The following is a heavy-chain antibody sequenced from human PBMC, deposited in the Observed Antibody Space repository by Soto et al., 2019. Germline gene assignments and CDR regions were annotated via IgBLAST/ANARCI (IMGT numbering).Heavy chain of an antibody. D-gene: IGHD1-26*01. CDR1: GYTSTSYA. Sequence: QVQLVQSGAEVKKPGASVKVSCKASGYTSTSYAMHWVRQAPGQRLEWMGWINAGNGNTKYSQKFQGRVTITRDTSASTAYMGLSSLRSEDTAVYYCASPSEKVGASYFDYWGQGTLVTVSS. CDR2: INAGNGNT. V-gene: IGHV1-3*01. J-gene: IGHJ4*02. CDR3: ASPSEKVGASYFDY.